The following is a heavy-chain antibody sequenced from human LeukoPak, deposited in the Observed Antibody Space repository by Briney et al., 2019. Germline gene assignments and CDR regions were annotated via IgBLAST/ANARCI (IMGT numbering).Heavy chain of an antibody. V-gene: IGHV3-21*04. Sequence: GGSLRLSCAASGFTFSSCGFNWVRQAPGKGLEWVSSIGPTGTDRYYADSVRGRFTISRDNAKNSLYLQMNSLRAEDTALYYCARNFWSGYSGAFDIWGQGTMVTVSS. CDR3: ARNFWSGYSGAFDI. J-gene: IGHJ3*02. CDR2: IGPTGTDR. CDR1: GFTFSSCG. D-gene: IGHD3-3*01.